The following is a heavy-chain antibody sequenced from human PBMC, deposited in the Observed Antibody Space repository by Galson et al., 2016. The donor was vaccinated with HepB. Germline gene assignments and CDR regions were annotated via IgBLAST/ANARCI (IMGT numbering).Heavy chain of an antibody. CDR1: GYNFSSDW. V-gene: IGHV5-51*01. CDR2: IYPGDSYT. D-gene: IGHD1-26*01. Sequence: QSGAEVKKPGESLKISCKASGYNFSSDWIGWVRQMSGKGLEWVGIIYPGDSYTTYSPSFQGQVTISADKSISTAYLQWRSLKASDTAMYYCARRQVMVGSRDWFDPWGQGTLVTVPS. J-gene: IGHJ5*02. CDR3: ARRQVMVGSRDWFDP.